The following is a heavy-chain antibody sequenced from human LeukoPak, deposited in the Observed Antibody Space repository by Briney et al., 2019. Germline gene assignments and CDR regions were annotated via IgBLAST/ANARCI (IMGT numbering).Heavy chain of an antibody. CDR2: ISAYNGNT. V-gene: IGHV1-18*01. CDR3: ARDPEDLVLGVHYFDY. J-gene: IGHJ4*02. Sequence: GASVKVSCKASGYTFTSYGISWVRQAPGQGLEWMGWISAYNGNTNYAQKLQGRVTMTTDTSTSTAYMELRSLRSDDTAVYYCARDPEDLVLGVHYFDYWGQGTLVAVSS. D-gene: IGHD1-1*01. CDR1: GYTFTSYG.